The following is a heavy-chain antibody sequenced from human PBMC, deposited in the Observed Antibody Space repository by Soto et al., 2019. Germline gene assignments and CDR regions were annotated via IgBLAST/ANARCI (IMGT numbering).Heavy chain of an antibody. CDR3: ARSGYSSSWYGGYNWFDP. CDR1: GYTFTSYD. D-gene: IGHD6-13*01. J-gene: IGHJ5*02. V-gene: IGHV1-8*01. CDR2: MNPNSGNT. Sequence: ASVNVSCKASGYTFTSYDINWVRQATGQGLEWMGWMNPNSGNTGYAQKFQGRVTMTRNTSISTAYMELSSLRSEDTAVYYCARSGYSSSWYGGYNWFDPWGQGTLVTVSS.